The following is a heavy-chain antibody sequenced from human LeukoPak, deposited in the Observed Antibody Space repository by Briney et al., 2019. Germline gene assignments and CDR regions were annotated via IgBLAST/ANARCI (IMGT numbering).Heavy chain of an antibody. V-gene: IGHV4-38-2*02. CDR2: IYHSGST. J-gene: IGHJ5*02. D-gene: IGHD1-26*01. Sequence: SETLSLTCTVSGYSISSGYYWGWIRQPPGKGLEWIGSIYHSGSTYYNPSLKSRVTISVDTSKNQFSLKLSSVTAADTAVYYCAGGATSSWGQGTLVTVSS. CDR1: GYSISSGYY. CDR3: AGGATSS.